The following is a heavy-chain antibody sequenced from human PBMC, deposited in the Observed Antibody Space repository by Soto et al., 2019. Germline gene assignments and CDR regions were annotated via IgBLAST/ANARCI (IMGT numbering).Heavy chain of an antibody. CDR2: MNPGSGDT. Sequence: ASVKVSCKASGYSFTNNYVSWGRQATGQGLEWMGWMNPGSGDTGYAQKFQGRVTMTRDISIATAYMELSSLRSDDTAIYYCARMATFGSLNWFDPWGQGTLVTVS. D-gene: IGHD3-16*01. CDR1: GYSFTNNY. J-gene: IGHJ5*02. CDR3: ARMATFGSLNWFDP. V-gene: IGHV1-8*01.